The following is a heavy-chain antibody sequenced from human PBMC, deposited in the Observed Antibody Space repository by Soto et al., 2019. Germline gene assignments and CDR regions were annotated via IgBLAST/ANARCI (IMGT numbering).Heavy chain of an antibody. CDR3: ARVGAWWRRYFLGFDP. V-gene: IGHV1-18*04. D-gene: IGHD1-26*01. Sequence: ASVKVSCKASGYTFTSYGISWVRQAPGQGLEWMGWISAYNGNTNYAQKLQGRVTMTTDTSTSTAHMELRSLRSDDTAVYYCARVGAWWRRYFLGFDPWGQGTLVTVSS. CDR2: ISAYNGNT. J-gene: IGHJ5*02. CDR1: GYTFTSYG.